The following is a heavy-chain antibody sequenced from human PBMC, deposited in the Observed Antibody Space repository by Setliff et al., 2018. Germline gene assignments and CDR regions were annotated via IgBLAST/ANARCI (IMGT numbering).Heavy chain of an antibody. Sequence: PGGSLRLSCAASGFTFSSYWMSWVRQAPGKGLEWVANIKQDGSEKYYVDSVKGRFTISRDNAKNSLYLQMNSLRAEDTAVYYCARDGGSSWKDRYFDYWGQGTLVTVSS. CDR3: ARDGGSSWKDRYFDY. CDR1: GFTFSSYW. J-gene: IGHJ4*02. D-gene: IGHD6-13*01. CDR2: IKQDGSEK. V-gene: IGHV3-7*01.